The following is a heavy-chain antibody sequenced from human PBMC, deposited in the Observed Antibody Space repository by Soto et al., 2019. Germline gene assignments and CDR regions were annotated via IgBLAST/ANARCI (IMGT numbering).Heavy chain of an antibody. CDR3: AKGDNLGPKTGYAFDP. CDR1: GDSVSSNGAC. D-gene: IGHD5-12*01. CDR2: IYYRSKWFH. V-gene: IGHV6-1*01. Sequence: SETLSLTCVISGDSVSSNGACWNWIRQSPSRGLQWLGRIYYRSKWFHDYAASVESRMAINPDTSRNQFSLQLNYVTPEDTAVYFCAKGDNLGPKTGYAFDPWGQGIMVTVSS. J-gene: IGHJ5*02.